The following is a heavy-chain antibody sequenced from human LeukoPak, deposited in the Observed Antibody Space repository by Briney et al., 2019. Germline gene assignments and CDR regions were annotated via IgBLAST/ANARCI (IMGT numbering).Heavy chain of an antibody. J-gene: IGHJ5*02. CDR2: ISSYNGNT. CDR1: GYPFTSYG. D-gene: IGHD2-2*01. CDR3: ARDHCSSTSCPLNWFDP. Sequence: WASVKVLCKASGYPFTSYGISWVRQAPGQGLEWMGWISSYNGNTNYAQKLQGRVNMPTDTSTSTAYMELRSLRSDDTAVYYCARDHCSSTSCPLNWFDPWGQGTLVTVSS. V-gene: IGHV1-18*01.